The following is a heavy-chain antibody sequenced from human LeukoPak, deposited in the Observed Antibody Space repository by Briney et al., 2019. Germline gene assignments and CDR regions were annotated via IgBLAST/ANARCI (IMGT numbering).Heavy chain of an antibody. CDR2: ISAYNGNT. D-gene: IGHD4-17*01. CDR3: ARDLRLRGHFGTVDY. CDR1: GYTFTSYG. V-gene: IGHV1-18*01. J-gene: IGHJ4*02. Sequence: ASVNVSCKASGYTFTSYGISLVRQAPGQGLEWMGWISAYNGNTNYAQKLQGRVTMTTDTSTSTAYMELRSLRSDDTAVYYCARDLRLRGHFGTVDYWGQGTLVTVSS.